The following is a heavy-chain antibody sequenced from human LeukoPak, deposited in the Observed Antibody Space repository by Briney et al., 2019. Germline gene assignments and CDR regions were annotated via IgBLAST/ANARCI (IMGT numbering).Heavy chain of an antibody. J-gene: IGHJ2*01. V-gene: IGHV4-59*01. CDR3: ARVLTAGNYWYFDL. CDR1: GGSISSYY. Sequence: PSETLSLTCTVSGGSISSYYWSWIRQPPGKGLEWIGYIYYSGSTNYNPSLKSRVTISVDTSKNQFSLKLSFVTAADTAVYYCARVLTAGNYWYFDLWGRGTLVTVSS. CDR2: IYYSGST. D-gene: IGHD6-13*01.